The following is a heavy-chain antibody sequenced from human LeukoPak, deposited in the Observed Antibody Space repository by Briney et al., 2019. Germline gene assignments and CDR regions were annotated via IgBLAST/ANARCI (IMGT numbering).Heavy chain of an antibody. Sequence: PSETLSLTCAVSGYSISSGYHWGWIRPSPGKGLEWIGSIHHSGNTYYNPSLKSRVTISLDTSKNQFSLKLSSVTAADAAVYYCARLPYCSSSCYPPYYFDYWGQGTLVTVSS. CDR1: GYSISSGYH. CDR2: IHHSGNT. J-gene: IGHJ4*02. D-gene: IGHD2-2*01. CDR3: ARLPYCSSSCYPPYYFDY. V-gene: IGHV4-38-2*01.